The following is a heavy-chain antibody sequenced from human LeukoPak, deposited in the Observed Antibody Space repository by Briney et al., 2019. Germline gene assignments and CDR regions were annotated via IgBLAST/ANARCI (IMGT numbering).Heavy chain of an antibody. CDR3: AISMVRGVIHPN. CDR2: INPNSGGT. CDR1: GYTFTGYY. J-gene: IGHJ4*02. V-gene: IGHV1-2*02. Sequence: ASVKVSCKASGYTFTGYYMHWVRQAPGQGLEWMGWINPNSGGTNYAQKFQGRVTMTRDTSISTAYMELSRLRSDDTAVYYCAISMVRGVIHPNWGQGTLVTVSS. D-gene: IGHD3-10*01.